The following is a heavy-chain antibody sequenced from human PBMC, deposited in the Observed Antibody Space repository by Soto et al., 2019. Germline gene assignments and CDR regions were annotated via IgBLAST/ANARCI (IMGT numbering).Heavy chain of an antibody. CDR2: TIPILGTA. CDR1: GGTFSSCS. Sequence: AASVKVSCKASGGTFSSCSINWVRQAPGQGPEWMGGTIPILGTANYAQKFQGRVTIIADETTNTASLELTSLRSEDTAVYYCARGNALDIWGQGTTVTVSS. J-gene: IGHJ6*02. CDR3: ARGNALDI. V-gene: IGHV1-69*01.